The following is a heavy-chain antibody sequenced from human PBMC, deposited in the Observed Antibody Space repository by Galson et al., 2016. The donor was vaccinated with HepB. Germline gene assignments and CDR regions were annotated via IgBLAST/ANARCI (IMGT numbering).Heavy chain of an antibody. CDR1: GYPFIGYH. CDR3: ARESERGPSSGWCWFHP. CDR2: INVNNGGT. D-gene: IGHD6-13*01. V-gene: IGHV1-2*02. J-gene: IGHJ5*02. Sequence: SVKVSCKASGYPFIGYHMHWLRQAPGQGLEWLGWINVNNGGTRYAQKFKGRVSMTRDTSINTAYLEVSGLTSDDTALYYCARESERGPSSGWCWFHPWGQGTLVTVSS.